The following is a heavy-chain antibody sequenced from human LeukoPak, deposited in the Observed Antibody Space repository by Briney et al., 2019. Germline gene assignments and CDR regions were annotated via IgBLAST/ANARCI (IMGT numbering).Heavy chain of an antibody. D-gene: IGHD5-18*01. CDR3: ARVDSYGYRGTFDY. CDR2: ISAYNGNT. J-gene: IGHJ4*02. V-gene: IGHV1-18*04. CDR1: GYTFTSYG. Sequence: ASVKVSCKASGYTFTSYGISWVRQAPGQGLEWMGWISAYNGNTKYAQKLQGRVTMTTDTSTSTAYMELRSLRSDDTAVYYCARVDSYGYRGTFDYWGQGPLVTVSS.